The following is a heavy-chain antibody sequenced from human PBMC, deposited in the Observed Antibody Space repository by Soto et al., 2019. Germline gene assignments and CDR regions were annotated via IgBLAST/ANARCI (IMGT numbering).Heavy chain of an antibody. CDR2: ISNSGLSI. J-gene: IGHJ4*02. Sequence: QVQLVESGGGLVKPGGSLRLSCSASGFIFSDYYMGWIRQAPGKGLEWLSYISNSGLSIYYGDSVKRRFTIARDNAKNSLYLQMNSLRVEGTAVYYCAGCFYGSGSYFFAQWGQGTLVTVSS. CDR1: GFIFSDYY. V-gene: IGHV3-11*01. CDR3: AGCFYGSGSYFFAQ. D-gene: IGHD3-10*01.